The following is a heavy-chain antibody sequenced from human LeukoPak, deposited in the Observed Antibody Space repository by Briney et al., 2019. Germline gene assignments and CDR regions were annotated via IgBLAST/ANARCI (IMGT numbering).Heavy chain of an antibody. D-gene: IGHD2-15*01. J-gene: IGHJ5*02. Sequence: SSQTLSLTCTVSGGSISSGSYYWSWIRQPAGKGLEWIGRIYTSGSTNYNPSLKSRVTISVDRSKNQFSLKLSSVTAADTAVYYCARDGGLGYCSGGSCLNWFDPWGQGTLVTVSS. CDR1: GGSISSGSYY. CDR3: ARDGGLGYCSGGSCLNWFDP. CDR2: IYTSGST. V-gene: IGHV4-61*02.